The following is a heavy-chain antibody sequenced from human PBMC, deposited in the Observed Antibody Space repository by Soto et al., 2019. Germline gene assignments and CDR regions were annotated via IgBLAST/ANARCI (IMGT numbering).Heavy chain of an antibody. CDR2: IYYSGST. CDR1: GGSISRYY. J-gene: IGHJ4*02. CDR3: ARRAAAAGTPFDY. D-gene: IGHD6-13*01. V-gene: IGHV4-59*01. Sequence: SETLSLTCTVSGGSISRYYWSWIRQPPGKRLESIGYIYYSGSTNYNPTLNSRVTISVDTCKNQFSLTLTSVTAADTAVYYCARRAAAAGTPFDYWGQGTLVTVSS.